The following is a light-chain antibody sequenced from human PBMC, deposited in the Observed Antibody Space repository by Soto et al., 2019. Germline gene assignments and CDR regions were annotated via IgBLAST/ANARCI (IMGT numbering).Light chain of an antibody. CDR3: QQFGSSPPRIT. J-gene: IGKJ5*01. CDR2: GPS. CDR1: QSVSSSY. Sequence: EIVLTQSPGALSLSPGESATLSCSASQSVSSSYIAWYQQKPGQAPRLLIYGPSSRATGIPDRFSGSGSGTDFTLTISRLEPEDFAVYYCQQFGSSPPRITFGQGTRLE. V-gene: IGKV3-20*01.